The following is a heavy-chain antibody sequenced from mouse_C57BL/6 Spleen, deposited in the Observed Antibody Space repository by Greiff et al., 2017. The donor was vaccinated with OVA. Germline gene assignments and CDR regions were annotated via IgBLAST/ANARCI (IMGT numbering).Heavy chain of an antibody. CDR2: ISRGGDYI. V-gene: IGHV5-9-1*02. J-gene: IGHJ1*03. CDR1: GFTFSSYA. CDR3: TRVNNSSYWYFDV. Sequence: EVQLMESGAGLVKPGASLKFSCAASGFTFSSYAMSWVRQTPEQRLEWVAYISRGGDYIYYADTVKGRFTISRDNTRNTLYLQMSSLKSEDTSMYYCTRVNNSSYWYFDVWGTGTTVTVSS. D-gene: IGHD1-1*01.